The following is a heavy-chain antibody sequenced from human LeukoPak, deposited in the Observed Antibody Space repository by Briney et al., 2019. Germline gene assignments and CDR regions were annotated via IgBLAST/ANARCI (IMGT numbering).Heavy chain of an antibody. V-gene: IGHV3-20*04. J-gene: IGHJ3*01. CDR1: GFTFSSYA. D-gene: IGHD1-26*01. Sequence: GGSLRLSCAASGFTFSSYAMSWVRQAPGQGPEWVSDINWNGASRRYAGSVKGRFTISRDNAKKSLYLQMNSLRAEDTALYYCARDSLKWEPKTHSFDFWGQGTMVTVSS. CDR2: INWNGASR. CDR3: ARDSLKWEPKTHSFDF.